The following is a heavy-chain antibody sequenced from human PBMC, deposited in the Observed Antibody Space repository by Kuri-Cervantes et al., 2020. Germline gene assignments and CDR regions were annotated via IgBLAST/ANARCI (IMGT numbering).Heavy chain of an antibody. V-gene: IGHV4-59*01. Sequence: GSLRLSCTVSGGSIRSYYWSWIRQPPGKGLEWIGYIYYSGSTNYNPSLKSRVTISVDTSKNQFSLKLSSVTAADTAVYYCARVTLSIDYGDLDAFDIWGQGTMVTVSS. CDR3: ARVTLSIDYGDLDAFDI. CDR2: IYYSGST. D-gene: IGHD4-17*01. CDR1: GGSIRSYY. J-gene: IGHJ3*02.